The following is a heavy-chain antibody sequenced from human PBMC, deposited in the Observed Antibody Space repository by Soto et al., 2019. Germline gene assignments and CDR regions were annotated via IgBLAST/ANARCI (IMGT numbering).Heavy chain of an antibody. J-gene: IGHJ6*03. D-gene: IGHD3-16*01. Sequence: EVQLVESGGGLVQPGGSLRLSCATSGFILSDCAMNWVRQAPGKGLEWVSYISSSSSVIDYADSVKGRFTVSRDNARNSLYLKINSMRAGDTAVYSGGRDQSWGSTWYYNMNVGGKGTTVTVPS. CDR1: GFILSDCA. CDR3: GRDQSWGSTWYYNMNV. V-gene: IGHV3-48*01. CDR2: ISSSSSVI.